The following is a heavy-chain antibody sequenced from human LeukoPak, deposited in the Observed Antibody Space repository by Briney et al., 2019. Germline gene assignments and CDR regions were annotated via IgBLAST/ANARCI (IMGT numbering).Heavy chain of an antibody. CDR1: GFTFSDYD. V-gene: IGHV3-21*01. Sequence: GGSLRLSCSASGFTFSDYDMNWVRQAPGKGLEWVSSISGLSSYTYYGEPVKGRFSISRDNAKNSRYLQMNSLGAEDTATYYCGRAFPPLRTSSAGDLWGQGILVTVSS. J-gene: IGHJ4*02. D-gene: IGHD3-16*01. CDR3: GRAFPPLRTSSAGDL. CDR2: ISGLSSYT.